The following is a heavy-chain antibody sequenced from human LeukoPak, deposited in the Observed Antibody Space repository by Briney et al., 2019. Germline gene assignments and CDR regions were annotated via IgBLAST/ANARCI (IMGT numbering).Heavy chain of an antibody. CDR2: IYSGGST. CDR1: GFTVSSNY. V-gene: IGHV3-53*05. Sequence: GGPLRLSCAASGFTVSSNYMSWVRQAPGKGLEWVSVIYSGGSTYYADSVKGRFTISRDNSKNTVYLQMNSLRTEDTALYYCAKNRWGSVATPDSWGQGTLVTVSS. CDR3: AKNRWGSVATPDS. D-gene: IGHD5-12*01. J-gene: IGHJ4*02.